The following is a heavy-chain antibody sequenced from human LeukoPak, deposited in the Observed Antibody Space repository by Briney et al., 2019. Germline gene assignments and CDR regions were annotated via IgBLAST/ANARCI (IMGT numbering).Heavy chain of an antibody. J-gene: IGHJ4*02. V-gene: IGHV3-43*01. CDR1: GFTFDDYT. CDR3: AKGTDMDY. Sequence: GGSLRLSCAASGFTFDDYTMHWVRHAPGKGLEWVSLLSWDGSTTYFADSVKGRFTISRDNSKNSLYLQMNSLRTEDTALYYCAKGTDMDYWGQGTLVTVSS. D-gene: IGHD1-14*01. CDR2: LSWDGSTT.